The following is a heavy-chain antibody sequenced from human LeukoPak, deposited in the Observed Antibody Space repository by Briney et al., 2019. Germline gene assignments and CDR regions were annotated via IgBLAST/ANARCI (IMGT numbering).Heavy chain of an antibody. D-gene: IGHD3-10*01. J-gene: IGHJ4*02. CDR3: ARSFGFGEFDY. V-gene: IGHV3-7*01. Sequence: PGGSLRLSCAASGFSFDDYAMHWVRQAPGKGLEWVANIKQDGSEKYYVDSVKGRFTISRDNAKNSLYLQMNSLRAEDTAVYYCARSFGFGEFDYWGQGTLVTVSS. CDR2: IKQDGSEK. CDR1: GFSFDDYA.